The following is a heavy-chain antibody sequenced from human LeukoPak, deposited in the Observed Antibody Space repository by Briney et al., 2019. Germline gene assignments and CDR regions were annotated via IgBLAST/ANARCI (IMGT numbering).Heavy chain of an antibody. Sequence: GESLRLSCAASGFTFSSYSMNWVRQAPGKGLEWVSSISSSSSYIYYADSVKGRFTISRDNAKNSLYLQMNSLRAEDTAVYYCARAVGRLPEYFQHWGQGTLVTASS. CDR2: ISSSSSYI. V-gene: IGHV3-21*01. J-gene: IGHJ1*01. CDR1: GFTFSSYS. CDR3: ARAVGRLPEYFQH. D-gene: IGHD5-18*01.